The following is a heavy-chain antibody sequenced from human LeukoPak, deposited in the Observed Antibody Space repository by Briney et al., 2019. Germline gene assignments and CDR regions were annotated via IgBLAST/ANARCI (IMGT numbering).Heavy chain of an antibody. Sequence: PGGSLRLSCAASGFTFSSYWMHWVRQAPGKGLVWVSRINSDGSSTSYADSVKGRFTISRDNAKNSLYLQMNSLRAEDTALYYCAASGYYSYYFDYWGQGTLVTVSS. J-gene: IGHJ4*02. D-gene: IGHD3-22*01. CDR2: INSDGSST. CDR1: GFTFSSYW. V-gene: IGHV3-74*01. CDR3: AASGYYSYYFDY.